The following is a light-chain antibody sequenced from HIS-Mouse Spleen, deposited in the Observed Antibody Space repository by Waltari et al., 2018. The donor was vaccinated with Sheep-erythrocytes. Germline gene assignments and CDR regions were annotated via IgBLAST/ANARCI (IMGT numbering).Light chain of an antibody. Sequence: QSALTQPASVSGSPGQSITISCTGTSSDVGGYNYSSWYQQHPGKAPKLRIYDVSNRPSGVSKRFSGSKSGNTASLTISGLQAEDEADYYCSSYTSSSTLLVVFGGGTKLTVL. J-gene: IGLJ2*01. CDR2: DVS. CDR1: SSDVGGYNY. CDR3: SSYTSSSTLLVV. V-gene: IGLV2-14*03.